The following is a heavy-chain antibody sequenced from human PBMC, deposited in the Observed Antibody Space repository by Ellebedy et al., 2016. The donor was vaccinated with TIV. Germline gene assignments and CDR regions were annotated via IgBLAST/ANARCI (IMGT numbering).Heavy chain of an antibody. CDR2: SRNKANSYTT. D-gene: IGHD6-19*01. CDR3: ARHPSVAGPGDV. CDR1: GFTFSDHY. V-gene: IGHV3-72*01. Sequence: GESLKISCAASGFTFSDHYMDWVRQAPGKGLEWVGRSRNKANSYTTKYAASVKGRFTISRDDSKNSVYLQMNSLKIEDTAVYYCARHPSVAGPGDVWGQGTTVTVSS. J-gene: IGHJ6*02.